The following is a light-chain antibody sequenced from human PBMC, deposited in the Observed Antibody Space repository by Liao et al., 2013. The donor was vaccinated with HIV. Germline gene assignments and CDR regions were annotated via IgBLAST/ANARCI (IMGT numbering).Light chain of an antibody. CDR1: KLGDKY. J-gene: IGLJ3*02. CDR2: QDS. V-gene: IGLV3-1*01. CDR3: QAWDGTTVV. Sequence: SYELTQPPSVSVSPGQTASITCSGDKLGDKYACWYQQKPGQSPVLVIYQDSKRPSGMPERFSGSNSGNTATLTISGTQPMDEADFYCQAWDGTTVVFGGGTKLTVL.